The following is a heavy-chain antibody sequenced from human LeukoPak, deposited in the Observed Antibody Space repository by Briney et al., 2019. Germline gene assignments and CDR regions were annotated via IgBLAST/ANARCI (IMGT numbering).Heavy chain of an antibody. Sequence: ASVKVSCKASGYTFTSYYMHWVRQAPGQGLEWMGIINPSGGSTSYAQKFQGRVTMTRDMSISTAYMELSRLRSDDTAVYYCARADHVDYYFDYWGQGTLVTVSS. CDR3: ARADHVDYYFDY. CDR1: GYTFTSYY. CDR2: INPSGGST. J-gene: IGHJ4*02. D-gene: IGHD3/OR15-3a*01. V-gene: IGHV1-46*01.